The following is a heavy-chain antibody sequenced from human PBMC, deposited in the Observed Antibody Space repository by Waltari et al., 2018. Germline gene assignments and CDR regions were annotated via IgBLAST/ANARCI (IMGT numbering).Heavy chain of an antibody. CDR2: IYSGGST. V-gene: IGHV3-66*02. J-gene: IGHJ6*02. D-gene: IGHD6-6*01. CDR3: AREGGFGSSSSWLYYYYYGMDV. CDR1: GFTVSSNY. Sequence: EVQLVESGGGLVQPGGSLRLSCAASGFTVSSNYMSWVRQAPGKGLEWVSVIYSGGSTYYADSVKGRFTISRDNSKNTLYLQMNSLRAEDTAVYYCAREGGFGSSSSWLYYYYYGMDVWGQGTTVTVSS.